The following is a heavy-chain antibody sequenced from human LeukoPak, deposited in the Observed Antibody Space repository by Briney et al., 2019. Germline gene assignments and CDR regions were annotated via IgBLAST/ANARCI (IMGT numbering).Heavy chain of an antibody. CDR1: GFTFSSYW. CDR2: IKQDGSEK. J-gene: IGHJ3*02. Sequence: GGSLRLSCAASGFTFSSYWMSWVRQAPGKGLEWVANIKQDGSEKYYVDSVKGRFTISRDNAKNSLYLQMNSLRAEDTAVYYCAREKAGTYDYGDPRGAFDIWGQGTMVTVSS. D-gene: IGHD4-17*01. CDR3: AREKAGTYDYGDPRGAFDI. V-gene: IGHV3-7*01.